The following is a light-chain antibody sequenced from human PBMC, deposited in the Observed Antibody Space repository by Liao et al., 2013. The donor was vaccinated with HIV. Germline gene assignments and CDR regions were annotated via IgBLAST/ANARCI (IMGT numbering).Light chain of an antibody. Sequence: SYKLTQPPSVSVSPGQTARITCSGDALPKQYAYWYQQKPGQAPVLVIYKDSERPSGIPERFSGSSSGTTVTLTISGVQAEDEADYYCQSADSSGTYGVFGTGTKVTVL. CDR1: ALPKQY. V-gene: IGLV3-25*03. J-gene: IGLJ1*01. CDR3: QSADSSGTYGV. CDR2: KDS.